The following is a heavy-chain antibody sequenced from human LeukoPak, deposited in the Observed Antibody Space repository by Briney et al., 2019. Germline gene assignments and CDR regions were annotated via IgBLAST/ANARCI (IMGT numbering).Heavy chain of an antibody. D-gene: IGHD1-26*01. CDR2: IHHSGPT. Sequence: SETLSLTCTVSGGSVSRGSYYWSWTRQPPGKGLEWIGYIHHSGPTNYSPSLKSRVTISVDMSKNQFFLNLTSVTAADTAVYYCAKGRLGATYWGQGTLVTVSS. V-gene: IGHV4-61*01. CDR1: GGSVSRGSYY. CDR3: AKGRLGATY. J-gene: IGHJ4*02.